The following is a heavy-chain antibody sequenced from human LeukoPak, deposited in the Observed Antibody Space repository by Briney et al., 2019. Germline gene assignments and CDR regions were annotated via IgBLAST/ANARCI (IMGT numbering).Heavy chain of an antibody. V-gene: IGHV3-30-3*01. D-gene: IGHD3-16*02. CDR1: GFTFSNYA. CDR2: MSYDGTNK. J-gene: IGHJ6*03. CDR3: AKDGVILAPGIYWYMDV. Sequence: PGGSLKLSCAASGFTFSNYAMHWVRQAPGKGLEWVAIMSYDGTNKYYADSVKGRFSISRDNSKNTLYLQMNSLRAEDTAVFYCAKDGVILAPGIYWYMDVWGRGTTVTVSS.